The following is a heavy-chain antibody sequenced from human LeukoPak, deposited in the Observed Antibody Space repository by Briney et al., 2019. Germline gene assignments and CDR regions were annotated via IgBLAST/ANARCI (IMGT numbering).Heavy chain of an antibody. CDR3: ARGSYYGSGSYYNRAYYFDY. Sequence: SETLSLTCAVSGYSISSGYYWGWIRQPPGKGLEWIGSMYHSGSTYYNPSLKSRVTISVDTSKNQFSLKLSSVTAADTAVYYCARGSYYGSGSYYNRAYYFDYWGQGTLVTVSS. V-gene: IGHV4-38-2*01. CDR1: GYSISSGYY. CDR2: MYHSGST. D-gene: IGHD3-10*01. J-gene: IGHJ4*02.